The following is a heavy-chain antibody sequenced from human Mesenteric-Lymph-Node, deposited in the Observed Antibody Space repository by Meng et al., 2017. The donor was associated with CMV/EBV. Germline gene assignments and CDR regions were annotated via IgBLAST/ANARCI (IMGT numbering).Heavy chain of an antibody. CDR1: GGSISSSSYY. V-gene: IGHV4-39*01. Sequence: QLQLPESGPGLVKPSETLSLTCTVPGGSISSSSYYWGWIRQPPGKGLEWIGSIYYSGSTYYNPSLKSRVTISVDTSKNQFSLKLSSVTAADTAVYYCARPHYYGSGSSPWFDPWGQGTLVTVSS. D-gene: IGHD3-10*01. CDR2: IYYSGST. CDR3: ARPHYYGSGSSPWFDP. J-gene: IGHJ5*02.